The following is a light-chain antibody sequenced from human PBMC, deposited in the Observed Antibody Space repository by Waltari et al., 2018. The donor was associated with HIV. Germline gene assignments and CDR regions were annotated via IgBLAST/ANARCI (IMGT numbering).Light chain of an antibody. CDR1: QLGDKF. CDR2: QAS. Sequence: SYELTQPPSVSVSPGQTASITCSGDQLGDKFVCWYQQRPGQPPVLVMYQASKRPSGIPERFSGSNSGNTATLTITGTQSMDEADYYCQAWDRSVVFGGGTKLTVL. CDR3: QAWDRSVV. V-gene: IGLV3-1*01. J-gene: IGLJ2*01.